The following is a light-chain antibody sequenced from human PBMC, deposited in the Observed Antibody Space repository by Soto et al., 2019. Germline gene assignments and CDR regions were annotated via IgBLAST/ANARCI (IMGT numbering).Light chain of an antibody. CDR3: NSYTVSRTVI. J-gene: IGLJ2*01. CDR2: EVA. CDR1: SSDVGAHDF. V-gene: IGLV2-14*01. Sequence: QSVLTQPASVSGSPGQSITISCSGTSSDVGAHDFVSWYQHHPDKAPKVFIFEVAKRPSGVSNRFSGSKTGNTASLTISGLQAEDEADYYCNSYTVSRTVIFGGGTKLTVL.